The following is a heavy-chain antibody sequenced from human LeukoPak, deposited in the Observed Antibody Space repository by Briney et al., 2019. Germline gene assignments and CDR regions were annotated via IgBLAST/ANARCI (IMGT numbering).Heavy chain of an antibody. Sequence: GGSLRLSCAVSGFSVRGYWMTWVRQAPGKGLEWVANIKQAGSEKNYVDSVKGRFTISRDNAENSLYLQMDSLRAEDTAVYYCARTATSKRSDGYYYGMDVWGQGTTVTVSS. J-gene: IGHJ6*02. D-gene: IGHD1-26*01. V-gene: IGHV3-7*01. CDR2: IKQAGSEK. CDR1: GFSVRGYW. CDR3: ARTATSKRSDGYYYGMDV.